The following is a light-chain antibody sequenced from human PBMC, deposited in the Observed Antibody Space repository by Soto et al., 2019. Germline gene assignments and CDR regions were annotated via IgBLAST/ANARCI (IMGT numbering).Light chain of an antibody. J-gene: IGLJ1*01. V-gene: IGLV2-11*01. CDR2: EVT. Sequence: QSVLAQPRSVSWSTGHSVTISCTGTGNDVGAYNYVSWYQQHPGRPPKLRIYEVTKWPSGVPERFSGSKSGNTASLTISGLQAEDEADYYCSSYAGSNNFVFGSGTKVTVL. CDR1: GNDVGAYNY. CDR3: SSYAGSNNFV.